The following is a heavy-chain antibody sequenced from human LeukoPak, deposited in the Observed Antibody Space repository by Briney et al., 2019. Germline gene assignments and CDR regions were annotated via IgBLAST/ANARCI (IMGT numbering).Heavy chain of an antibody. D-gene: IGHD2-8*01. Sequence: GGSLRLSCAASGFTVSSNYMSWVRQAPGKGLEWVSVIYSGGSTYYADSVKGRFTISRDNSKNTLYLQMNSLRAEDTAVYYCARDAKWANYHYYGMDVWGQGTTVTVSS. CDR1: GFTVSSNY. V-gene: IGHV3-66*02. J-gene: IGHJ6*02. CDR3: ARDAKWANYHYYGMDV. CDR2: IYSGGST.